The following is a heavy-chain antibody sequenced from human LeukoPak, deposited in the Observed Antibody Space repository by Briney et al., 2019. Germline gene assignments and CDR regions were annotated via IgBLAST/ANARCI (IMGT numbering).Heavy chain of an antibody. V-gene: IGHV1-46*01. CDR1: GYTFTNYC. CDR3: ARDVSGYYYGSGRYDAFDI. CDR2: INPTVGST. Sequence: GASVKVSCKASGYTFTNYCMHWVRQAPGQGLEWMAIINPTVGSTTSAQKFQGRVIMTRDTSTSTVYMELTSLRSEDTAVYYCARDVSGYYYGSGRYDAFDIWGQGTLVTVSS. D-gene: IGHD3-10*01. J-gene: IGHJ3*02.